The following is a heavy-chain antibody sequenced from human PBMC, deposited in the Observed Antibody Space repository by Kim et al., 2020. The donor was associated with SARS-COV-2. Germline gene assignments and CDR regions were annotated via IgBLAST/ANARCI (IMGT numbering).Heavy chain of an antibody. J-gene: IGHJ4*02. CDR3: ARDLYGDYGSPGFDY. CDR2: ISAYNDNR. CDR1: GYTFTNYG. V-gene: IGHV1-18*01. D-gene: IGHD4-17*01. Sequence: ASVKVSCKASGYTFTNYGVSWVRQAPGQGLQWMGWISAYNDNRKFEHNLQDRVIMTIDTSTSTAYMELRSLSSDDTAVYYCARDLYGDYGSPGFDYWGQGTLVTVSS.